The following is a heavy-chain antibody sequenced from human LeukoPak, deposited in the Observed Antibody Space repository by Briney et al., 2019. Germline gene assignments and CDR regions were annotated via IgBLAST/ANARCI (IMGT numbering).Heavy chain of an antibody. Sequence: GGSLRLSCAASGFTFSSYAMHWVRQAPGKGLEWVAVISSDGSNKYYADSVKGRFTISRDNSKNTLYLQMNSLRAEDTAVYYCARDRLGVVAASYYMDVWGKGTTVTVSS. CDR2: ISSDGSNK. CDR3: ARDRLGVVAASYYMDV. V-gene: IGHV3-30*04. CDR1: GFTFSSYA. J-gene: IGHJ6*03. D-gene: IGHD2-15*01.